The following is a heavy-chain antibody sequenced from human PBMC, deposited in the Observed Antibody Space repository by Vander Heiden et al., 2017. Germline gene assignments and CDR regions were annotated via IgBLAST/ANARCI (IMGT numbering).Heavy chain of an antibody. CDR3: ARAYYDFWSGYDY. J-gene: IGHJ4*02. D-gene: IGHD3-3*01. V-gene: IGHV3-64*01. CDR1: GFPFSRHA. Sequence: EVQLVESGGDSVQPGGSLSLSCAASGFPFSRHAMHWVRQAPGKGLEYVSAISSNGYSTYYANSVKGRFTISRDNSKSTLYLQMGSLRTEDMAVYYCARAYYDFWSGYDYWGQGTLATVSS. CDR2: ISSNGYST.